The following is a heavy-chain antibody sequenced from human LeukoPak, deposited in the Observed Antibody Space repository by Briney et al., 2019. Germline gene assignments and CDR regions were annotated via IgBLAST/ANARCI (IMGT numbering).Heavy chain of an antibody. D-gene: IGHD6-6*01. CDR2: ISYLSSHV. Sequence: GGSLRLSCSASGFTFSDYDMNWVRQAPGKGLEWVSSISYLSSHVYYGDSVKGRFSISRDNAKNTLYLQMNNLRAEDTAMYYCAGDQRVTGRPDIDYWGQGTLVIVSS. CDR3: AGDQRVTGRPDIDY. J-gene: IGHJ4*02. V-gene: IGHV3-21*01. CDR1: GFTFSDYD.